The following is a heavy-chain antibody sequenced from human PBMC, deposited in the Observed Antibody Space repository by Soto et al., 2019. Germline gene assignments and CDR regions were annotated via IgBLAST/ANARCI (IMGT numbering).Heavy chain of an antibody. CDR1: GYTFTSSY. D-gene: IGHD3-22*01. CDR3: ARDPRRVTYYYDSSGYYLDY. CDR2: INPSGGST. V-gene: IGHV1-46*01. J-gene: IGHJ4*02. Sequence: ASVKVSCKASGYTFTSSYMHWVRQAPGQGLEWMGIINPSGGSTGYAQKFQGRVTMTRDTSTSTVYMELSSLRSEDTAVYYCARDPRRVTYYYDSSGYYLDYWGQGTLVTVSS.